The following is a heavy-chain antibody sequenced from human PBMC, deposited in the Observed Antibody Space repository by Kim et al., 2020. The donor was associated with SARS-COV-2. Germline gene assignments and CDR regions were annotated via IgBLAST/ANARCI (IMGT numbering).Heavy chain of an antibody. Sequence: SETLSLTCTVSGGSISSYYWSWIRQPPGKGLEWIGYIYYSGSTNYNPSLKSRVTISVDTSKNQFSLKLSSVTAADTAVYYCARHLYSSGWANWFDPWGQGTLVTVSS. CDR3: ARHLYSSGWANWFDP. V-gene: IGHV4-59*08. CDR2: IYYSGST. D-gene: IGHD6-19*01. CDR1: GGSISSYY. J-gene: IGHJ5*02.